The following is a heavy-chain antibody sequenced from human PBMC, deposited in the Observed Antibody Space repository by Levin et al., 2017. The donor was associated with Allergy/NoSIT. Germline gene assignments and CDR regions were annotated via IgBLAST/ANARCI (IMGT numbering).Heavy chain of an antibody. D-gene: IGHD5-12*01. J-gene: IGHJ5*02. CDR3: ARARRGDSALYTDYYWLDP. Sequence: PSETLSLTCIVSGGSITSDYWSWIRQSPGKGLECIGYMYHIASPYYNPSLKSRVFMSADTSKNQFSLKLTSVTAADTAIYFCARARRGDSALYTDYYWLDPWGQGTLVTVSS. V-gene: IGHV4-59*01. CDR1: GGSITSDY. CDR2: MYHIASP.